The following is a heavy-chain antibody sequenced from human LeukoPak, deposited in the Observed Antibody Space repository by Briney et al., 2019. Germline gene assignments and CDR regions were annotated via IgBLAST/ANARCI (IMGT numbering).Heavy chain of an antibody. Sequence: EGSLRLSCAASGFTFSSYWMSWVRQAPGKGLEWVANIKQDGNEKYYVDSVKGRFTISRDNDKNSLYLQMNSLRAEDTAVYYCVREDRSCYYYWGQGTLVTVSS. D-gene: IGHD2-15*01. V-gene: IGHV3-7*03. CDR2: IKQDGNEK. CDR1: GFTFSSYW. J-gene: IGHJ4*02. CDR3: VREDRSCYYY.